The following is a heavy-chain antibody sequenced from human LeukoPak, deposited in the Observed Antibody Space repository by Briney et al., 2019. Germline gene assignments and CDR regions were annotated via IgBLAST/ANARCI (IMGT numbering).Heavy chain of an antibody. Sequence: PSQTLSLTCTVSGGSISSGGYYWSWIRQHPGKGLEWIGYIYYSGSTYYNPSLKSRVTISVDTSKNQFSLKLSSVTAADTAVYYCARDSLYYDSSGGYFDPWGQGTLVTVSS. V-gene: IGHV4-31*03. CDR3: ARDSLYYDSSGGYFDP. CDR2: IYYSGST. D-gene: IGHD3-22*01. CDR1: GGSISSGGYY. J-gene: IGHJ4*02.